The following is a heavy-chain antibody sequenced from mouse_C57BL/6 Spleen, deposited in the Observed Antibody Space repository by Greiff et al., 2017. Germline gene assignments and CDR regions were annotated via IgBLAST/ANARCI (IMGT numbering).Heavy chain of an antibody. J-gene: IGHJ2*01. Sequence: QVQLQQSGPELVKPGASVKISCKASGYAFSSSWMNWVKQRPGKGLEWIGRIYPGDGDTNYNGKFKGKATLTADKSSSTAYMQLSSLTSADSAVYFCARCEPRDSSGYAYWGQGTTLTVSS. V-gene: IGHV1-82*01. CDR3: ARCEPRDSSGYAY. CDR2: IYPGDGDT. CDR1: GYAFSSSW. D-gene: IGHD3-2*02.